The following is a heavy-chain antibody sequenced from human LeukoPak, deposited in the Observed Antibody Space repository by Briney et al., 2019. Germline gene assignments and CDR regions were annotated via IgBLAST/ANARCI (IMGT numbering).Heavy chain of an antibody. CDR1: GGSISSYY. D-gene: IGHD5-12*01. CDR2: IYYSGST. J-gene: IGHJ6*02. V-gene: IGHV4-59*01. Sequence: SETLSLTCTVSGGSISSYYWSWIRQPPGKGLEWIGYIYYSGSTNYNPSLKSRVTISVDTSKNQFSLKLSSVTAADTAVYYCARDQPYSGYDHYYYYGMDVWGQGTTVTVSS. CDR3: ARDQPYSGYDHYYYYGMDV.